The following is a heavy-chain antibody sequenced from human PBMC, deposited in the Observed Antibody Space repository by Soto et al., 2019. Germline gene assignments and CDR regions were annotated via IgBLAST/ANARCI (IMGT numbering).Heavy chain of an antibody. D-gene: IGHD6-19*01. CDR1: GGSFSGYF. Sequence: QLHQQQWGAGLLKPSETLSLTCAVYGGSFSGYFWNWIRQTPGKGLEWIGKVNHNGRNNYNPSLKSRVTISLDMSKNQISLKLTSVTAADTAVYYRARGGSSDWQVAFDFWGQGTMVTVSS. CDR3: ARGGSSDWQVAFDF. CDR2: VNHNGRN. V-gene: IGHV4-34*02. J-gene: IGHJ3*01.